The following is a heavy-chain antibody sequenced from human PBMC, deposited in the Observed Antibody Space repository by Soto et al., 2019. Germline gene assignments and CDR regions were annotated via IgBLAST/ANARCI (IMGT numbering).Heavy chain of an antibody. J-gene: IGHJ5*02. CDR3: ARVRGVWFAPLWFDP. D-gene: IGHD3-10*01. Sequence: SETLSLTCTVSGGSIISGGYYWSWIRQHPGKGLEWIGYIYYSGSTYYNPSLKSRVTISVDTSKNQFSLKLSSVTAADTAVYYCARVRGVWFAPLWFDPWGQGTLVTVSS. CDR1: GGSIISGGYY. V-gene: IGHV4-31*03. CDR2: IYYSGST.